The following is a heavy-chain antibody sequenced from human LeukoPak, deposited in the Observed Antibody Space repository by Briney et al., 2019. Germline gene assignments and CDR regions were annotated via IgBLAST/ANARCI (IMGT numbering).Heavy chain of an antibody. CDR1: GFTLSSYG. D-gene: IGHD3-10*01. J-gene: IGHJ4*02. CDR2: ISYDRSNI. Sequence: SGGSLRLSCAASGFTLSSYGMHWVRQAPGKGLEWVAVISYDRSNIYYGDSVKGRFTISRDNSKNTLNLQMNSLRVEDTAVYYCAKDLSGRKGSLDHWGQGTLVTVSS. V-gene: IGHV3-30*18. CDR3: AKDLSGRKGSLDH.